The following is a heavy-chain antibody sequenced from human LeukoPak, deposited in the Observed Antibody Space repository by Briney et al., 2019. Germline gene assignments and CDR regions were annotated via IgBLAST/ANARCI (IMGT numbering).Heavy chain of an antibody. CDR1: GFTLNNYP. CDR2: ITSGGDST. D-gene: IGHD3-10*02. J-gene: IGHJ5*01. V-gene: IGHV3-23*01. CDR3: AKMFSSVDS. Sequence: GGSLRLSCAAAGFTLNNYPMSWLRQAPGKGLEWVSDITSGGDSTYYADSVKGRFTISRDNSKNTLYLQMNGLRAEDTAVYYCAKMFSSVDSWGQGTLVTVSS.